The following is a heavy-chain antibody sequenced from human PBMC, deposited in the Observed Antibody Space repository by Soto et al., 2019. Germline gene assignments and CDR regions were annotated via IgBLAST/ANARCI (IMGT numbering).Heavy chain of an antibody. CDR3: ARSTFGGVIVTMVFDY. Sequence: QVQLQESGPGLVKPSQTLSLTCTVSGGSISSGDYYWSWIRQPPGKGLEWIGYIYYSGSTYYNPSLKSRVTISVDTSKTQFSLKLSSVTAADTAVYYCARSTFGGVIVTMVFDYWGQGTLVTVSS. V-gene: IGHV4-30-4*01. CDR1: GGSISSGDYY. CDR2: IYYSGST. D-gene: IGHD3-16*02. J-gene: IGHJ4*02.